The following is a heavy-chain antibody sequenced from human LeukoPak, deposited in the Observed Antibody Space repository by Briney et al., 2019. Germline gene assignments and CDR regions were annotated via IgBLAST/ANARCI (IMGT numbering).Heavy chain of an antibody. V-gene: IGHV3-30-3*01. Sequence: PGGSLRLSCAASGFTFSSYAMHWVRKAPGKGLGWVGVISFDGSNKYYADSVKDRFTISRDNSKNTLYLQMNSLRAEDTAVYYCAREDTYYNILTGYRYYYYAMDVWGQATTVTVS. CDR1: GFTFSSYA. D-gene: IGHD3-9*01. CDR3: AREDTYYNILTGYRYYYYAMDV. J-gene: IGHJ6*02. CDR2: ISFDGSNK.